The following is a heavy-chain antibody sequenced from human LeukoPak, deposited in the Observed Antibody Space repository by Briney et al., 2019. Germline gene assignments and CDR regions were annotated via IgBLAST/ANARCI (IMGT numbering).Heavy chain of an antibody. CDR3: ATVYSVGAGPLDY. CDR2: FDPEDGET. CDR1: GYTLTELS. V-gene: IGHV1-24*01. Sequence: ASVKVSCKVSGYTLTELSMHWVRQAPGKGLEWMGGFDPEDGETIYAQKFQGRVTMTEDTSTDTAYMELSSLRSEDTAVYYCATVYSVGAGPLDYWGQGTLITVSS. D-gene: IGHD1-26*01. J-gene: IGHJ4*02.